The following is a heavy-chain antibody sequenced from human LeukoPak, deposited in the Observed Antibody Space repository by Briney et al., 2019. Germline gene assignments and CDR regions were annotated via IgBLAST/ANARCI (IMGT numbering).Heavy chain of an antibody. Sequence: ASVKVSCKASGYTFTSYGISWVRQAPGQGLEWMGWISAYNGNTNHAQKLQGRVTMTTDTSTSTAYMELRSLRSDDTAVYYCARDLPSITMIVVPNDAFDIWGQGTMVTVSS. J-gene: IGHJ3*02. V-gene: IGHV1-18*01. D-gene: IGHD3-22*01. CDR2: ISAYNGNT. CDR3: ARDLPSITMIVVPNDAFDI. CDR1: GYTFTSYG.